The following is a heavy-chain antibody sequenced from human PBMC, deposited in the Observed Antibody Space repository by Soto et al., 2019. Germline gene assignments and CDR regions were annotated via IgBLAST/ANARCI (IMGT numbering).Heavy chain of an antibody. V-gene: IGHV1-3*01. J-gene: IGHJ4*02. D-gene: IGHD4-17*01. CDR3: ARDPLPLTTVTTLYYNY. CDR2: INAGNGNT. Sequence: ASGKVSCKASGYTFTSYAMHWVRQAPGQRLEWMGWINAGNGNTKYSQKFQGRVTITRDTSASTAYMELSSLRSDDTAVYYCARDPLPLTTVTTLYYNYWGQGTLVTVSS. CDR1: GYTFTSYA.